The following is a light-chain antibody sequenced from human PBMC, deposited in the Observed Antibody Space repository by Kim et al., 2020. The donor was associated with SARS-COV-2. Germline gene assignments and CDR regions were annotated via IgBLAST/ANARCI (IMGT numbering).Light chain of an antibody. CDR3: QAWDSRTAV. Sequence: SYELTQPPSVSVSPGQTASITCSGDQLGDKYACWYQQKPGQSPVLVIYPDSKRPSGIPERFSGSNSGNTATLTIHGTQAMDEADYYCQAWDSRTAVFGGG. CDR2: PDS. V-gene: IGLV3-1*01. CDR1: QLGDKY. J-gene: IGLJ3*02.